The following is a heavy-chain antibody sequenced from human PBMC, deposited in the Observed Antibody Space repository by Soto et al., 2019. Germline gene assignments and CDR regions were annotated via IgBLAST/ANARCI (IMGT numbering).Heavy chain of an antibody. CDR3: ARVKECSSTSCYARDAFDI. J-gene: IGHJ3*02. V-gene: IGHV3-11*01. CDR1: GFTFSDHY. Sequence: QAQLVESGGGLVKPGGSLRLSCAASGFTFSDHYMSWIRQAPGKGLEWVSYISSGGSGIYYADSVKGRFTISRDNAKNSLYLQMKSLRAEDTAVYYCARVKECSSTSCYARDAFDIWGQGTMLTVSS. D-gene: IGHD2-2*01. CDR2: ISSGGSGI.